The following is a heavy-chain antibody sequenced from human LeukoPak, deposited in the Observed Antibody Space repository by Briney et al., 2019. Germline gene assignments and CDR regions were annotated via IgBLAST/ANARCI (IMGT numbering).Heavy chain of an antibody. CDR1: GGSISSSNW. J-gene: IGHJ4*02. CDR3: ARGLRDGYTLFYFDY. Sequence: PSGTLSLTCAVSGGSISSSNWWSWVRQPPGKGLEWIGEIYHSGSTNYNPSLKSRVTISVDKSKNQFSLKLSSVTAADTAVYFCARGLRDGYTLFYFDYWGQGTLVTVSS. D-gene: IGHD5-24*01. V-gene: IGHV4-4*02. CDR2: IYHSGST.